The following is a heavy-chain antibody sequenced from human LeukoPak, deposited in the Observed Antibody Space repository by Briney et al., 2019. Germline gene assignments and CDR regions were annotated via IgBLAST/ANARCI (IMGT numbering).Heavy chain of an antibody. CDR2: IIPIFGTA. CDR3: ARSDIVVVPAATFYYYYMDV. J-gene: IGHJ6*03. D-gene: IGHD2-2*01. V-gene: IGHV1-69*13. CDR1: GGTFSSYA. Sequence: SVKVSCKASGGTFSSYAISWVRQAPGQGLEWMGGIIPIFGTANYAQKFQGRVTITADGSTSTAYMELSSLRSEDTAVYHCARSDIVVVPAATFYYYYMDVWGKGTTVTVSS.